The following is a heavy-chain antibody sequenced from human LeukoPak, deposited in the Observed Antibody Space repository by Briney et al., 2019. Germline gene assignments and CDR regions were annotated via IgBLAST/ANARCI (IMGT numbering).Heavy chain of an antibody. V-gene: IGHV4-34*01. CDR2: INHSGST. CDR1: GGSFSGYY. CDR3: ARVWGWLQFYLFDY. J-gene: IGHJ4*02. D-gene: IGHD5-24*01. Sequence: SETLSLTCAVYGGSFSGYYWSWIRQPPGKGLEWIGEINHSGSTNYNPSLKSRVTISVDTSKNQFSLKLSSVSAADTAVYYCARVWGWLQFYLFDYWGQGTLVTVSS.